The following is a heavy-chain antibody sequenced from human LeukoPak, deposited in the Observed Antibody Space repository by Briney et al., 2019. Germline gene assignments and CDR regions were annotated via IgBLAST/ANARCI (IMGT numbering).Heavy chain of an antibody. J-gene: IGHJ4*02. CDR1: GGSFSGYY. V-gene: IGHV4-34*01. CDR2: INYSGST. Sequence: PSETLSLTCAVYGGSFSGYYWSWIRQPPGKGLEWIGEINYSGSTNYNPSLNSRVTISVDTSKNQFSLKLSSVTAADTAVYYCARGGRPNYVWGSYRYSYYFDYWGQGTLVTVSS. CDR3: ARGGRPNYVWGSYRYSYYFDY. D-gene: IGHD3-16*02.